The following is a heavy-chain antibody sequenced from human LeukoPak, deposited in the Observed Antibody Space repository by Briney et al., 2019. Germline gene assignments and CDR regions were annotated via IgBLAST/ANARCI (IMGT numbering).Heavy chain of an antibody. CDR2: ISWNSGSI. D-gene: IGHD6-19*01. Sequence: PGGSLRLSCAASGFTFDDYAMHWVRQALGKGLEWVSGISWNSGSIGYADSVKGRFTISRDNAKNSLYLQMNSLRAEDTALYYCARSSVLAVAGTPFDIWGQGTMVTVSS. CDR3: ARSSVLAVAGTPFDI. V-gene: IGHV3-9*01. CDR1: GFTFDDYA. J-gene: IGHJ3*02.